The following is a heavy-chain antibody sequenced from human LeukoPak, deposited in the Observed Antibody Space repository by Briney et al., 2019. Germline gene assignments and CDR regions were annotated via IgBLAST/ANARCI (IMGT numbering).Heavy chain of an antibody. Sequence: SVKVSCXASGGTFSSYAISWVRQAPGQGLEWMGGIIPIFGTANYAQKFQGRVTITADESTSTAYMELSSLRSEDTAVYYCARHGGILWFGELLPYYYYMDVWGKGTTVTVSS. CDR3: ARHGGILWFGELLPYYYYMDV. CDR1: GGTFSSYA. D-gene: IGHD3-10*01. V-gene: IGHV1-69*13. J-gene: IGHJ6*03. CDR2: IIPIFGTA.